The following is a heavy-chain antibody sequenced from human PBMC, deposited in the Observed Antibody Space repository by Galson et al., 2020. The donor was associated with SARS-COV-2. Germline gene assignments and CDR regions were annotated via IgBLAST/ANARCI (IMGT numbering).Heavy chain of an antibody. V-gene: IGHV4-34*01. CDR2: INHSGST. D-gene: IGHD3-9*01. CDR3: ARVSVLRYFDLSYYYYGMDV. J-gene: IGHJ6*02. CDR1: GGSFSGYY. Sequence: SETLSLTCAVYGGSFSGYYWSWIRQPPGKGLEWIGEINHSGSTNYNPSLKSRVTISVDTSKNQFSLKLSSVTAADTAVYYCARVSVLRYFDLSYYYYGMDVWGQGTTVTVSS.